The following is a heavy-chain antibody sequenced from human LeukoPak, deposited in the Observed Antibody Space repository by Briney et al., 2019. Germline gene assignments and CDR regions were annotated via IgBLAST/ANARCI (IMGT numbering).Heavy chain of an antibody. CDR2: IYYSGST. CDR3: ARVYGSGYDFRGAFDI. V-gene: IGHV4-59*01. Sequence: SETLSLTCTVSGGSISTYYWTWIRQPPGKGLEWIGYIYYSGSTNYNPSLKSRVTISVDTSKNQFSLRLSSVNAADTAVYYCARVYGSGYDFRGAFDIWGQGTMVTVSS. CDR1: GGSISTYY. D-gene: IGHD5-12*01. J-gene: IGHJ3*02.